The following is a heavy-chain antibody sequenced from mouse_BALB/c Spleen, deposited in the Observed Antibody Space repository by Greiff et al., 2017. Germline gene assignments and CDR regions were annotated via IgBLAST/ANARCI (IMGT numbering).Heavy chain of an antibody. CDR3: ARGNYYEVFAY. CDR2: IYPGSGST. D-gene: IGHD2-4*01. J-gene: IGHJ3*01. V-gene: IGHV1-55*01. CDR1: GYNFTSYW. Sequence: QVQLQQPGAELVKPGTSVKLSCKASGYNFTSYWINWVKLRPGQGLEWIGDIYPGSGSTNYNEKFKSKATLTVDTSSSTAYMQLSSLASEDSALYYCARGNYYEVFAYWGQGTLVTVSA.